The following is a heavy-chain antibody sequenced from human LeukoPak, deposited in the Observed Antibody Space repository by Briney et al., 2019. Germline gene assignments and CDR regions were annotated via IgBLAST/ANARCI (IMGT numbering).Heavy chain of an antibody. J-gene: IGHJ4*02. V-gene: IGHV3-30*02. CDR1: GFTFSSYG. Sequence: GGSLRLSCAASGFTFSSYGMHWVRQAPGKGLEWVAFIRYDGSNKYYADSVKGRFTISSDNSKNTLYLQMNSLRAEDTAVYYCAKDQDIVVVPAAPKSGYFDYWGQGTLVTVSS. CDR3: AKDQDIVVVPAAPKSGYFDY. CDR2: IRYDGSNK. D-gene: IGHD2-2*01.